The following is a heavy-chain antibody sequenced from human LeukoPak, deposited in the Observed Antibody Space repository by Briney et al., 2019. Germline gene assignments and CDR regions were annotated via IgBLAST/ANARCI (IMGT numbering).Heavy chain of an antibody. Sequence: GGSLRLSCAASGFTFSNYAMSWVRQAPGKGLEWVSAISSSGGTTYYADSVKGRFTISRDNSRNTLYLQMNSLRAEDTAVYYCARSSYYFDYWGQGTLVTVSS. CDR3: ARSSYYFDY. J-gene: IGHJ4*02. CDR2: ISSSGGTT. CDR1: GFTFSNYA. V-gene: IGHV3-23*01.